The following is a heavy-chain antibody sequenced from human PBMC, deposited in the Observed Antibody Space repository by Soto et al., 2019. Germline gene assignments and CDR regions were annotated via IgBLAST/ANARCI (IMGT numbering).Heavy chain of an antibody. D-gene: IGHD3-22*01. V-gene: IGHV3-15*07. J-gene: IGHJ4*02. Sequence: GGSLRLSCAASGFTFSNAWMNWVRQAPGKGLEWVGRIKSKTDGGTTDYAAPVKGRFTISRDDSKNTLYLQMNSLKTEDTAVYYCTTKYYYDSSGYWADYWGQGTLVTVSS. CDR1: GFTFSNAW. CDR3: TTKYYYDSSGYWADY. CDR2: IKSKTDGGTT.